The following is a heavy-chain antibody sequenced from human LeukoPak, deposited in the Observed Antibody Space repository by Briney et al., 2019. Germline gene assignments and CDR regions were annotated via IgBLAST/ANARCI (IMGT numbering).Heavy chain of an antibody. CDR2: IYSSVST. V-gene: IGHV4-4*09. Sequence: SQTLSLTCSVSGAGGSISRYYWSWIRQPPEKGLEWIGFIYSSVSTKYHPSLKSRVSISIDMSKSQFSLRVRSVTASDTAVYYCARLDDREKFDRWGEGTLVTVS. D-gene: IGHD3-22*01. CDR3: ARLDDREKFDR. J-gene: IGHJ4*02. CDR1: GAGGSISRYY.